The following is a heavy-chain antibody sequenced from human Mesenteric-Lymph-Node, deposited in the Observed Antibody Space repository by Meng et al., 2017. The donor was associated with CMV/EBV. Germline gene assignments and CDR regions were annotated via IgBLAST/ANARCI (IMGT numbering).Heavy chain of an antibody. CDR1: GYTFTGYY. Sequence: ASVTVSCKASGYTFTGYYMHWVRQAPGQGLEWMGWINPNSGGTNYAQKFQGRVTMTRDTSISTAYMGRSRLRSADTAVYYCASERWGGSYYFDYWGQGTLVTVSS. CDR2: INPNSGGT. V-gene: IGHV1-2*02. D-gene: IGHD1-26*01. J-gene: IGHJ4*02. CDR3: ASERWGGSYYFDY.